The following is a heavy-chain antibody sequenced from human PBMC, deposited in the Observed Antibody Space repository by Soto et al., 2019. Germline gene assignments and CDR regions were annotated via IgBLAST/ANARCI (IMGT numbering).Heavy chain of an antibody. D-gene: IGHD6-13*01. Sequence: GASVKVSCKASGGTFSSYAISWVRQAPGQGLEWMGGIIPIFGTANYAQKFQGRVTITADESTSTAYMELSSLRSEDTAMYYCARPSIAAGGGYDYWGQGTLVTVSS. J-gene: IGHJ4*02. CDR1: GGTFSSYA. CDR2: IIPIFGTA. CDR3: ARPSIAAGGGYDY. V-gene: IGHV1-69*13.